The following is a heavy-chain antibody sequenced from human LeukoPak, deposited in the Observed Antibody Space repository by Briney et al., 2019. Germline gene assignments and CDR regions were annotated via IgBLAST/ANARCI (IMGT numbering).Heavy chain of an antibody. J-gene: IGHJ5*02. CDR2: IYPGDSDP. CDR3: ARQGDYDFWCGYYTAGWFDP. D-gene: IGHD3-3*01. Sequence: GESLKISCKGSGYSFTSYWIGWVRQMPGKGLEWMGIIYPGDSDPNYNPSFQGQVTISADKSISTAYLQWSSLKASDTAMYYCARQGDYDFWCGYYTAGWFDPWGQGTLVTVSS. CDR1: GYSFTSYW. V-gene: IGHV5-51*01.